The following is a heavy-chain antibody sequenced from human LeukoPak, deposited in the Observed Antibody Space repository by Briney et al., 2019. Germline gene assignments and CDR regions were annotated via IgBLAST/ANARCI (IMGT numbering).Heavy chain of an antibody. D-gene: IGHD3-10*01. J-gene: IGHJ3*02. CDR1: GGSISGYY. CDR3: ARDYNGSGQIAFDI. V-gene: IGHV4-4*07. CDR2: IYTSGST. Sequence: PSETLSLTCTVSGGSISGYYWSWIRQPAGKGLEWIGRIYTSGSTNYNPSLKSRVTISVDTSKNQFSLKLSSVTAADTAVYYCARDYNGSGQIAFDIWGQGTMVTVSS.